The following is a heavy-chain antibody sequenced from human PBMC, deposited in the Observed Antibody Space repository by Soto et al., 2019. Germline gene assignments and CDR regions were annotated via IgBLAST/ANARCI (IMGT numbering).Heavy chain of an antibody. D-gene: IGHD6-13*01. Sequence: QVQLVESGGGVVQPGRSLRLSCAASGFTFSSYGMHWVRQAPGKGLERVAVISYDGRNKYYADSVKGRFTISRDNSKNTLYLQMNSLRAEDTAVYYCAKDFARSSWYEGWFDPWGQGTLVTVSS. CDR1: GFTFSSYG. J-gene: IGHJ5*02. CDR2: ISYDGRNK. V-gene: IGHV3-30*18. CDR3: AKDFARSSWYEGWFDP.